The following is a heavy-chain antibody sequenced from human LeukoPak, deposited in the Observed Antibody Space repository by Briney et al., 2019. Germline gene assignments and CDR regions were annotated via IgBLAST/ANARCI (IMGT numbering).Heavy chain of an antibody. CDR3: ARHGVVTWSDP. CDR1: GGSFSDYS. Sequence: PSETLSLTCAVYGGSFSDYSWSWLRQTPEKGLEWIGEINHSGSTNYNPSLKSRVIMSVDTSKNQFSVKLRSVTAADTAVYYCARHGVVTWSDPWGQGTLVTVSS. CDR2: INHSGST. J-gene: IGHJ5*02. V-gene: IGHV4-34*01. D-gene: IGHD3-16*01.